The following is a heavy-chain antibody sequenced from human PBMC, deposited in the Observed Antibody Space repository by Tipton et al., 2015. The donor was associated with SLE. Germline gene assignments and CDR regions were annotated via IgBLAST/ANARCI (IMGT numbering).Heavy chain of an antibody. D-gene: IGHD7-27*01. J-gene: IGHJ4*02. Sequence: GLVKPSETLSLTCTVSGGSISSYYCSWIRQPAGKGLEWIGRIYTSESTNYNPSLKSRVTMSVDTSKNQFSLKLSSVTAADTAVYYCATYGELGIAYFDYWGQGMLVTVSS. CDR2: IYTSEST. CDR1: GGSISSYY. V-gene: IGHV4-4*07. CDR3: ATYGELGIAYFDY.